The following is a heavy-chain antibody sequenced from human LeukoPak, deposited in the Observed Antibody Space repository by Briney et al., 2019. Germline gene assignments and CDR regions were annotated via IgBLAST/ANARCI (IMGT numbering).Heavy chain of an antibody. V-gene: IGHV3-30-3*01. CDR3: AKDIDPYSSSSAFDI. Sequence: SGGSLRLSCAASGFNLSSYAMHWVRQAPGKGLEWVAVISYDGSKKYYADSVKGRFTISRDNSKNTLYQQMNSLRAEDMALYYCAKDIDPYSSSSAFDIWGQGTMVTVSS. D-gene: IGHD6-6*01. J-gene: IGHJ3*02. CDR1: GFNLSSYA. CDR2: ISYDGSKK.